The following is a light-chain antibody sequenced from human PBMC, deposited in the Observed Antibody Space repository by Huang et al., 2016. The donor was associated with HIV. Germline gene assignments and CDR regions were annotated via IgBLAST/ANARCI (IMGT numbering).Light chain of an antibody. CDR3: QQSYYFPRT. CDR2: ATS. Sequence: DIQMTQSPSSLSASVGDRVTITCRASQRIDAYLKWYQCKPGRAPKLLIFATSDLQSGVPSRFSGSRSGTTFTLSIINLQPQDFATYFCQQSYYFPRTFGQGTKVEMK. J-gene: IGKJ2*01. V-gene: IGKV1-39*01. CDR1: QRIDAY.